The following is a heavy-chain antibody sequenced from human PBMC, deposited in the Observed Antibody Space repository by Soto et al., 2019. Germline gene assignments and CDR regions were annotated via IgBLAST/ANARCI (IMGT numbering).Heavy chain of an antibody. D-gene: IGHD5-12*01. CDR2: ISGSGGST. CDR1: GFTFSSYA. V-gene: IGHV3-23*01. Sequence: GGSLRLSCAASGFTFSSYAMSWVRQAPGKGLEWVSAISGSGGSTYYADSVKGRFTISRDNSKNKLYLQMNSLRAEETAVYYCAKDWDSGYAPQGRWGQGTLVTVSS. J-gene: IGHJ4*02. CDR3: AKDWDSGYAPQGR.